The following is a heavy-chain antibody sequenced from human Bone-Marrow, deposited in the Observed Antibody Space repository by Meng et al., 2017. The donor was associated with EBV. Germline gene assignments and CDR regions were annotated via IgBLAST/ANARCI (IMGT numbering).Heavy chain of an antibody. CDR1: GVAFRYSA. J-gene: IGHJ4*02. CDR2: LIPDFGTP. CDR3: ARESGRGYTPDF. V-gene: IGHV1-69*01. Sequence: QGRLVRSGAGGKKPGSAGKVSCKASGVAFRYSAISWVRQSPGQGLEWMGGLIPDFGTPDYAPNYQDRVTITADESTSTAYMELNSLTTEDTAIYYCARESGRGYTPDFWGQGTLVTVSS. D-gene: IGHD3-10*01.